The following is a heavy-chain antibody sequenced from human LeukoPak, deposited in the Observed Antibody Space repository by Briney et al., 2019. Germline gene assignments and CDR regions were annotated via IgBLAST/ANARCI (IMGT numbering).Heavy chain of an antibody. Sequence: GGSLRLSCAAPRFTVSSNYMSWVRQAPGKGLEWVSVIYSGGRTYYADSVKGRFTISRDNSKNTLYLQMNSLRVEDTAVYYCARGRFLEWLDAFDIWGRGTMVTVSS. J-gene: IGHJ3*02. CDR1: RFTVSSNY. V-gene: IGHV3-66*01. D-gene: IGHD3-3*01. CDR2: IYSGGRT. CDR3: ARGRFLEWLDAFDI.